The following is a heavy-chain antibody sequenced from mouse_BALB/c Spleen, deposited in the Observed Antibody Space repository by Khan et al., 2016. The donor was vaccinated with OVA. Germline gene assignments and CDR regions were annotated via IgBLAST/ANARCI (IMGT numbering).Heavy chain of an antibody. CDR1: GYSITSEFA. CDR2: ISYSGNT. J-gene: IGHJ3*01. V-gene: IGHV3-2*02. D-gene: IGHD2-4*01. Sequence: EVKLEESGPGLVKPSQSLSLTCTVTGYSITSEFAWNWIRQFPGNKLEWMGYISYSGNTRHNPSLKSLIPITRDTPRNQSFLQLNSVTTEDTATNYGARKDYYDYDPFTYWGQGTLVTVSA. CDR3: ARKDYYDYDPFTY.